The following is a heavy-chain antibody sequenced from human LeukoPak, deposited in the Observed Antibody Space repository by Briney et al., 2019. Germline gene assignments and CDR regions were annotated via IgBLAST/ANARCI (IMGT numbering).Heavy chain of an antibody. CDR1: GGTFSSYA. J-gene: IGHJ6*04. V-gene: IGHV1-69*04. Sequence: ASVKVSCKASGGTFSSYAISWVRQAPGQGLEWMGRIIPILGIANYAQKFQGRVTITADESTSTAYMELSSLRSEDTAVYYCARDQVDGVPAAIVGRLGMDVWGKGTTVTVSS. D-gene: IGHD2-2*02. CDR3: ARDQVDGVPAAIVGRLGMDV. CDR2: IIPILGIA.